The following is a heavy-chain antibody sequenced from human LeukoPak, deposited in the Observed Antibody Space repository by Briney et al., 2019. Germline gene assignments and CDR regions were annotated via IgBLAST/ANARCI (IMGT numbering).Heavy chain of an antibody. CDR1: GFTFSSCW. V-gene: IGHV3-7*03. CDR2: IKEDGSKK. Sequence: GGSLRLSCAASGFTFSSCWMTWVRQAPGKGLEWVANIKEDGSKKNYVDSVKGRFTIFRDNAKNSLYLQMNSLRAEDTAVYYCATPLDYYDSSGYHQGGDWGQGTLVTVSS. J-gene: IGHJ4*02. CDR3: ATPLDYYDSSGYHQGGD. D-gene: IGHD3-22*01.